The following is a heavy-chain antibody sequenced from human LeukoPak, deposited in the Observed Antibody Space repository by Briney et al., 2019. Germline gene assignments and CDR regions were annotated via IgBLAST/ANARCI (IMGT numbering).Heavy chain of an antibody. CDR1: GYTFTGYY. D-gene: IGHD5-18*01. Sequence: ASVKVSCKASGYTFTGYYMHWVRQAPGQGLEWMGWINPNSGGTNYAQKFQGRVTMTRDTSISTAYMELSRLRSDDTAVYYCARGRYSYGSFVWYWSQGTLVTVSS. CDR3: ARGRYSYGSFVWY. CDR2: INPNSGGT. J-gene: IGHJ4*02. V-gene: IGHV1-2*02.